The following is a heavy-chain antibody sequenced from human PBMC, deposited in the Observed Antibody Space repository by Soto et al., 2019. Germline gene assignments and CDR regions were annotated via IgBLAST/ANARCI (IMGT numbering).Heavy chain of an antibody. CDR2: TRNKANSYTT. V-gene: IGHV3-72*01. Sequence: GGSLRLSCAASGFTFSDHYMDWVRQAPGKGLEWVGRTRNKANSYTTEYAASVKGRFTISRDDSKNSLYLQMNSLKTEDTAVYYCARVGGAARLYYYYMDLWGKGSSVTVSS. CDR1: GFTFSDHY. D-gene: IGHD6-6*01. CDR3: ARVGGAARLYYYYMDL. J-gene: IGHJ6*03.